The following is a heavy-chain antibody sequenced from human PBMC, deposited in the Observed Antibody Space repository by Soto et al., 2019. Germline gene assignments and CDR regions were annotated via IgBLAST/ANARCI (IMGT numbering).Heavy chain of an antibody. D-gene: IGHD3-3*01. Sequence: EMHLVESGGGLVQPGRSLRLSCAASGFTFDDYAMHWVRQVPGKGLEWVSGISWNSEVKLYADTTKGRFAISRDNAKNSLYLQIDGLGVEDTAFYYCVKDRRFLEAWEAFDVWGQGTLVTVSS. J-gene: IGHJ3*01. CDR2: ISWNSEVK. V-gene: IGHV3-9*01. CDR3: VKDRRFLEAWEAFDV. CDR1: GFTFDDYA.